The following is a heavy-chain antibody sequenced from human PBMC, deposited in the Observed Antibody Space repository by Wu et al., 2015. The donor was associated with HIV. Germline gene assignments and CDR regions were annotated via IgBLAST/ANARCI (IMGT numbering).Heavy chain of an antibody. D-gene: IGHD3-3*01. CDR3: ARMGAYDQFGVGPMDV. J-gene: IGHJ6*03. V-gene: IGHV1-46*01. Sequence: QVQLVQSGAEVKKPGASVKVSCKAFGYIFTSYYMHWVRQAPGQGLEWMGIINPSGGSTGYAQKFQGRVTMTRDTSTTTVYMELSSLRSEDTAVYYCARMGAYDQFGVGPMDVWGKGTTVTVSS. CDR1: GYIFTSYY. CDR2: INPSGGST.